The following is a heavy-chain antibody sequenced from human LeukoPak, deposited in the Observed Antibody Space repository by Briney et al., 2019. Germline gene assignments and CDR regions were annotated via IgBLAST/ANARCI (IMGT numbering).Heavy chain of an antibody. J-gene: IGHJ5*02. CDR1: GGSFSGYY. CDR2: INHSGRT. D-gene: IGHD2-2*01. V-gene: IGHV4-34*01. CDR3: ARGLRRASSSTTQPAQNWFDP. Sequence: SETLSLTCAVYGGSFSGYYWSWIRQPPGKGLEWIGEINHSGRTNYNPSLKSRVTISVDTSKNQFSLKLSSVTAADTAVYYCARGLRRASSSTTQPAQNWFDPWGQGTLVTVSS.